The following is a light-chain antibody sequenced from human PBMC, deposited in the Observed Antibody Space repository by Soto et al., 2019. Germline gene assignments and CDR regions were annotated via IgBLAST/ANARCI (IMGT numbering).Light chain of an antibody. CDR2: GAS. J-gene: IGKJ4*01. CDR1: QSVSSSF. CDR3: KQSSAFPLT. V-gene: IGKV3-20*01. Sequence: EIALTQSPGTLSLSPGERATLSCRASQSVSSSFLAWYQQKPGQAPRLLIYGASSRATGIPDRFSGTGSETDFTLTISSLKPEDFATYFCKQSSAFPLTFGGGTKVDIK.